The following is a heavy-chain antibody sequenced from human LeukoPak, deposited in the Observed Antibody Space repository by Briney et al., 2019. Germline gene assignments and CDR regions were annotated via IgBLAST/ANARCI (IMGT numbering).Heavy chain of an antibody. Sequence: ASVTVSFKASGYTFTSYGISWVRQAPGQGLEWMGWISAYNGNTNYAQKLQGRVTMTTDTSTSTAYMELRSLRSDDTAVYYCARDSTAAHAAFDIWGQGTMVTVSS. CDR1: GYTFTSYG. CDR3: ARDSTAAHAAFDI. D-gene: IGHD6-13*01. J-gene: IGHJ3*02. V-gene: IGHV1-18*01. CDR2: ISAYNGNT.